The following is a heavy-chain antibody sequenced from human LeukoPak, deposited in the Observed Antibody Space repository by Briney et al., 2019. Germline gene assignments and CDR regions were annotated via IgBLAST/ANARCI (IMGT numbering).Heavy chain of an antibody. J-gene: IGHJ4*02. V-gene: IGHV3-33*01. CDR1: GFTFSSYG. Sequence: PGRSLRLSCAASGFTFSSYGMHWVRQAPGKGLEWVAILWYDGSNKYYADSVKGRFTISRDNSKNTLYLQMNSLRAEDTAVYYCARDLVVGATITTRGFDYWGQGTLVTVSS. CDR3: ARDLVVGATITTRGFDY. CDR2: LWYDGSNK. D-gene: IGHD1-26*01.